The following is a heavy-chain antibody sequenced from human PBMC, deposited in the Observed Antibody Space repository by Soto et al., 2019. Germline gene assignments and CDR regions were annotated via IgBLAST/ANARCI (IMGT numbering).Heavy chain of an antibody. Sequence: ASVKVSCKASGYTFTSYGISWVRQAPGQGLEWMGWISAYNGNTNYAQKLQGRVTMTTDTSTSTAYMELRSLRSDDTAVYYCARGPLPAAITIAVAGIDAFDIWGQGTMVTVSS. J-gene: IGHJ3*02. D-gene: IGHD6-19*01. CDR2: ISAYNGNT. CDR1: GYTFTSYG. CDR3: ARGPLPAAITIAVAGIDAFDI. V-gene: IGHV1-18*01.